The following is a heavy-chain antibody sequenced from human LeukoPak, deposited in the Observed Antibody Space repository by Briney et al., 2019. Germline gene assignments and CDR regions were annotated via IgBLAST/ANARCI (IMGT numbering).Heavy chain of an antibody. CDR2: ISGSGGST. J-gene: IGHJ6*02. D-gene: IGHD6-13*01. CDR3: AKDPYAGTPQTLYYYYGMDV. Sequence: AGGSLRLSCAASGFTFSSYAMSWVRQAPGKGLEWVSAISGSGGSTYYADSVKGRFTISRDNSKNTLYLQMNSLRAEDAAVYYCAKDPYAGTPQTLYYYYGMDVWGQGTTVTVSS. V-gene: IGHV3-23*01. CDR1: GFTFSSYA.